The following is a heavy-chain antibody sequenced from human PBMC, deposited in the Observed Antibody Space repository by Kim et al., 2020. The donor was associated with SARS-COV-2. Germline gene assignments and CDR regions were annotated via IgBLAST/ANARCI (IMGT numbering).Heavy chain of an antibody. V-gene: IGHV4-39*01. CDR2: IYYSGST. J-gene: IGHJ4*02. Sequence: SETLSLTCTVSGGSISSSSYYWGWIRQPPGKGLEWIGSIYYSGSTYYNPSLKSRVTISVDTSKNQFSLKLSSVTAADTAVYYCASFRWESSSWYDGSLDYWGQGTLVTVYS. CDR3: ASFRWESSSWYDGSLDY. CDR1: GGSISSSSYY. D-gene: IGHD6-13*01.